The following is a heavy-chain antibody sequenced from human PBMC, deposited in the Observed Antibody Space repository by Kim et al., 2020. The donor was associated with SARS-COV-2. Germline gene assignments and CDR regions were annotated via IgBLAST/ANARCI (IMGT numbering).Heavy chain of an antibody. D-gene: IGHD3-3*01. CDR3: ARADFWSGIRGGMDV. V-gene: IGHV3-13*01. J-gene: IGHJ6*04. Sequence: GSVKGRFTISRENARNSLYLQMNSLRAGDTAVYYCARADFWSGIRGGMDVWGKGTTVTVTS.